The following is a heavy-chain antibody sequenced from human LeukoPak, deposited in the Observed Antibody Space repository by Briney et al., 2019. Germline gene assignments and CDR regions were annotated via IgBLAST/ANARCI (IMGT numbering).Heavy chain of an antibody. D-gene: IGHD5-18*01. V-gene: IGHV3-23*01. CDR2: ISGSGGST. Sequence: GGSLRLSCAASGFTFSGYAMSWVRQAPGKGLEWVSAISGSGGSTYYADSVKGRFTISRDNSKNTLYLQMNSLRAEDTAVYYCAKDQARIQLWPDLFDYWGQGTLVTVSS. J-gene: IGHJ4*02. CDR1: GFTFSGYA. CDR3: AKDQARIQLWPDLFDY.